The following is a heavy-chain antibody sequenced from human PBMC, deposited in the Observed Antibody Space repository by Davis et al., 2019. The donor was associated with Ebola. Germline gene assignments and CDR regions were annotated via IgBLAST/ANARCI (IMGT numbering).Heavy chain of an antibody. CDR3: AKDGYRSSPYYGMDV. CDR2: ISWNSGSI. V-gene: IGHV3-9*01. CDR1: GSTFSSYA. Sequence: GGSLRLSCAASGSTFSSYAMHWVRQAPGKGLEWVSGISWNSGSIGYADSVKGRFTISRDNAKNSLYLQMNSLRAEDTALYYCAKDGYRSSPYYGMDVWGQGTTVTVSS. J-gene: IGHJ6*02. D-gene: IGHD6-13*01.